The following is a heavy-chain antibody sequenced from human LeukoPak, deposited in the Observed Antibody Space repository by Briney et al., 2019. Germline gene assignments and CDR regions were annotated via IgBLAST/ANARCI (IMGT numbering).Heavy chain of an antibody. Sequence: TGGSLRLSCAASGFTFSSYGMHWVRQAPGKGLEWVAFIRYDGSNKYDADSVKGRFTISRDNSKNTLYLQMNSLRAEDTAVYYCAKVWAVVIPIDYWGQGTLVTVSS. CDR3: AKVWAVVIPIDY. J-gene: IGHJ4*02. CDR2: IRYDGSNK. D-gene: IGHD3-22*01. V-gene: IGHV3-30*02. CDR1: GFTFSSYG.